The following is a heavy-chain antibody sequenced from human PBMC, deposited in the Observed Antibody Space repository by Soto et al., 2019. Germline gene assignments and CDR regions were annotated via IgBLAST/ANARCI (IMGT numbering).Heavy chain of an antibody. CDR3: VRGWYDSNGVRHNLGFFGP. J-gene: IGHJ5*02. Sequence: GGSLRLSCATSGFTFDTFALHWVRQAPGKGLEWVAIIWSDGSDRQYADSVKGRFTISRDNSKNMLSLQMNSLRAEDTAIYYCVRGWYDSNGVRHNLGFFGPWGKGT. V-gene: IGHV3-33*01. CDR2: IWSDGSDR. D-gene: IGHD2-8*01. CDR1: GFTFDTFA.